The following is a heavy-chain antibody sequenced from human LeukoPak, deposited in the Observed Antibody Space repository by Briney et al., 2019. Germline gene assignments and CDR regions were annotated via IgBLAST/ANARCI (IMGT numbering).Heavy chain of an antibody. D-gene: IGHD2-2*01. CDR2: ITYDGNKK. J-gene: IGHJ4*02. CDR1: GFTFSHYG. CDR3: ARGSTSYDY. V-gene: IGHV3-30*12. Sequence: GGSLRLSCAASGFTFSHYGIHWVRQAPGKGLEWVSFITYDGNKKYYTDSVKGRFTISRNNAKNSLYLQMISLRAEDSAVYFCARGSTSYDYWGQGTLVTVSS.